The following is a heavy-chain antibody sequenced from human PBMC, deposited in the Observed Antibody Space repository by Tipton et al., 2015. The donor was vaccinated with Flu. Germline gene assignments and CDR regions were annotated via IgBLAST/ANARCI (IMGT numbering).Heavy chain of an antibody. V-gene: IGHV3-7*01. Sequence: SLRLSCAASGFTFSGYYMSWIRQAPGKGLEWVANINYDGSTIYYVDSVKGRFTISRDNAKNSLYLQMNNLRAEDTAMYYCTRRLVEDWGQGTQVTVSS. CDR3: TRRLVED. J-gene: IGHJ4*02. CDR2: INYDGSTI. CDR1: GFTFSGYY.